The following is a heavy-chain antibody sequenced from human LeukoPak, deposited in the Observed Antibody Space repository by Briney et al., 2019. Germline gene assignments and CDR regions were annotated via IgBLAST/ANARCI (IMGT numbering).Heavy chain of an antibody. CDR3: AREARSQWLVLRQFDL. J-gene: IGHJ2*01. CDR1: GYTFTGYY. Sequence: GASVKVSCKASGYTFTGYYMHWVRQAPGQGLEWMGWINPNSGGTNYAQKFQGRVTMTRDTSISTAYLELSRLRSDDTAVYYCAREARSQWLVLRQFDLWGRGTLVTASS. V-gene: IGHV1-2*02. D-gene: IGHD6-19*01. CDR2: INPNSGGT.